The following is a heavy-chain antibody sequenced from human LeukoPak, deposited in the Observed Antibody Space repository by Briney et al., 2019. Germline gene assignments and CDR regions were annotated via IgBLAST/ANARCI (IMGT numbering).Heavy chain of an antibody. CDR3: ARSLYCSSTSCYFFEN. D-gene: IGHD2-2*01. J-gene: IGHJ4*02. CDR2: IYYSGST. Sequence: SETLSLTCTVSGGSISSHYWSWIRQPPGKGLEWIGYIYYSGSTNYNPSLKSRVTISVDTSKNQFSLKLSPVTAADTAVYYCARSLYCSSTSCYFFENWGQGTLVTVSS. CDR1: GGSISSHY. V-gene: IGHV4-59*11.